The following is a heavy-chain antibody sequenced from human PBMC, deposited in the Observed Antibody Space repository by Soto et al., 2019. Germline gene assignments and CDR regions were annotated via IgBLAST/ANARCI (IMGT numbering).Heavy chain of an antibody. D-gene: IGHD2-2*03. Sequence: VQLVESGGGVVQPGRSLRLSCAASGFTFSSYGMHWVRQAPGKGLEWVSLISWDGGSTYYADSVKGRFTISRDNSKNSLYLQMNSLRTEDTALYYCAKDMDRGKLVHWGQGTLVTVSS. CDR2: ISWDGGST. V-gene: IGHV3-43*01. CDR1: GFTFSSYG. J-gene: IGHJ5*02. CDR3: AKDMDRGKLVH.